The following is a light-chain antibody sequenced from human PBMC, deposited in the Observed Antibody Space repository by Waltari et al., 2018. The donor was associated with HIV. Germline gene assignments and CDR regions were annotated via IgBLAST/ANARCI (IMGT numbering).Light chain of an antibody. CDR1: RSNIGTSNY. Sequence: QSALTHPASVSGSPGQSITISCTGARSNIGTSNYVSWYLQRPGTAPQIIIYEVTPRPSGVSDRFSGSKSGNTASLTISRLQPEDEAVYFCNSFTNSGTLEFGGGTKLTVL. J-gene: IGLJ3*02. V-gene: IGLV2-14*01. CDR3: NSFTNSGTLE. CDR2: EVT.